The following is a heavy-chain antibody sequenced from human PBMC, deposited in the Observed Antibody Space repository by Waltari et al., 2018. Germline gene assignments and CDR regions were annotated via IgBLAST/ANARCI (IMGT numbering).Heavy chain of an antibody. D-gene: IGHD6-19*01. V-gene: IGHV5-51*03. CDR2: IYPGDSDT. CDR1: GYSFTSYW. Sequence: VQLVQSGAAVKKPGESLKISCTGSGYSFTSYWMGWVRQRTGTGLEWMGVIYPGDSDTRYSPSFQGQVTLSADKSISTAYLQWSSLKASDTAMYYCARSKYSSGWLSAFDIWGQGTMVTVSS. J-gene: IGHJ3*02. CDR3: ARSKYSSGWLSAFDI.